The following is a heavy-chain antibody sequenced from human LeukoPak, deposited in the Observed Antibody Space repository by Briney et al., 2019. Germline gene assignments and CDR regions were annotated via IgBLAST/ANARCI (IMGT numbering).Heavy chain of an antibody. D-gene: IGHD3-10*02. J-gene: IGHJ6*04. Sequence: PGGSLRLSCAASGFTFSSYAMHWVSQAPGKGLEWVALISDDGSNKYYADSVKGRFTIPRDNSKNTLYLQMNSLRAEDTAVYYCAELGITMIGGVWGKGTTVTVSS. CDR3: AELGITMIGGV. CDR2: ISDDGSNK. V-gene: IGHV3-30*04. CDR1: GFTFSSYA.